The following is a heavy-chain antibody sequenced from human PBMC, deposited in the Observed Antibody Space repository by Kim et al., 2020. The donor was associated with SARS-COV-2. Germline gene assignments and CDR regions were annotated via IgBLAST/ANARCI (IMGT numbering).Heavy chain of an antibody. D-gene: IGHD6-19*01. CDR3: AREKTAIAGAGTVNWFDP. CDR1: GGSISSSSYY. CDR2: VSHSGGT. V-gene: IGHV4-39*07. J-gene: IGHJ5*02. Sequence: SETLSLTCTVSGGSISSSSYYWGWIRQPPGKGLEWIGSVSHSGGTYYNPSPKSRVTISVDTSKNQFSLKLSSVTAADTAVYYCAREKTAIAGAGTVNWFDPWGQGTLVTVSP.